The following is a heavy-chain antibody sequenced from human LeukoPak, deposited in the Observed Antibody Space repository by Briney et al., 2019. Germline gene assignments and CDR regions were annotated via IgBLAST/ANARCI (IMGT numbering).Heavy chain of an antibody. J-gene: IGHJ4*02. CDR3: ARGLKSYTAMVSWGRYFDY. V-gene: IGHV4-34*01. D-gene: IGHD5-18*01. CDR2: INHSGST. CDR1: GGSFSGYY. Sequence: SETLSLTCAVYGGSFSGYYWSWIRQPPGKGLEWIGEINHSGSTNYNPSLKSRVTISVDTSKNQFSLKLSSVTAADTAVYYCARGLKSYTAMVSWGRYFDYWGQGTLVTVSS.